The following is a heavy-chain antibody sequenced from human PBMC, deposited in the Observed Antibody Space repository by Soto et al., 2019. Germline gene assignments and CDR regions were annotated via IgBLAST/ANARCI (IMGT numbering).Heavy chain of an antibody. Sequence: QVLLVQSGAEVRKPGASVKVSCKASGFVFTHYGVHWVRLAPGQRLEWMGWINAGSGNIKYSESFQGRVSITRDTSATTVHMELGSLTSEDTAVYYCARKIFCNTWCDNAMDVWGQGTTVTVSS. CDR3: ARKIFCNTWCDNAMDV. CDR2: INAGSGNI. CDR1: GFVFTHYG. D-gene: IGHD2-8*01. V-gene: IGHV1-3*01. J-gene: IGHJ6*02.